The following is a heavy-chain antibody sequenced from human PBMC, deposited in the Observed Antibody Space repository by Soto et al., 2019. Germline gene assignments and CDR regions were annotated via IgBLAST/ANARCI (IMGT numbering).Heavy chain of an antibody. J-gene: IGHJ5*02. CDR1: GGSLSGYY. CDR2: INNSGGT. CDR3: ARYPAFCSNGINCPPGP. V-gene: IGHV4-34*10. Sequence: SETLSLTCAVSGGSLSGYYWNWIRQAPGRGLEWIGEINNSGGTNYNPSLKSRLIISMDMAKNQFYLNLTSMTAADTAIYYCARYPAFCSNGINCPPGPWGQGTQVTVSS. D-gene: IGHD2-8*01.